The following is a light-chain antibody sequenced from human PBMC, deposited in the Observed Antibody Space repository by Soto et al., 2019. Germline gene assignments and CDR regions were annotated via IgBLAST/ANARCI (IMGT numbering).Light chain of an antibody. CDR3: SSYTRSNTYV. J-gene: IGLJ1*01. V-gene: IGLV2-14*01. Sequence: QSAPTQPASVSGSPGQSITISCTGTSSYVGGYNYVSWYQQHPGKAPKLMIYDVNNRPSGVSNRFSGSKSGNTASLTISGLQAEDEADYYCSSYTRSNTYVFGTGTKVTVL. CDR1: SSYVGGYNY. CDR2: DVN.